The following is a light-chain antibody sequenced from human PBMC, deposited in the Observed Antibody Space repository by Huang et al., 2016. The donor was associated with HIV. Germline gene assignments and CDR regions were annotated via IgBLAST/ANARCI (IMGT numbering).Light chain of an antibody. V-gene: IGKV3-11*01. Sequence: EIVLTPSPATLSLSPGESATLSCRASQTVSSYLAWYQQKPGQAPRLLIYDASNRATGIPARFSGSGSGTDFALTISSLEPEDFAVYYCQLRSTWPGDTFGGGTKVEIK. CDR1: QTVSSY. CDR3: QLRSTWPGDT. J-gene: IGKJ4*01. CDR2: DAS.